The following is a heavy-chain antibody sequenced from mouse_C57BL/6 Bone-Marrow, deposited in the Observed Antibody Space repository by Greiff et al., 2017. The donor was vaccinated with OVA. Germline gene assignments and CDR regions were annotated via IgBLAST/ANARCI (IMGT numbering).Heavy chain of an antibody. CDR1: GYTFTSSW. CDR2: IDPSDSYT. J-gene: IGHJ4*01. CDR3: ARGTTVVPYYAMDY. V-gene: IGHV1-69*01. Sequence: VQLQQPGAELVMPGASVKLSCKASGYTFTSSWMHWVKQRPGQGLEWIGEIDPSDSYTTYNQKFKGKSTLPVDKSSSTAYMQLSSLTSEDSAVYYCARGTTVVPYYAMDYWGQGTSVTVSS. D-gene: IGHD1-1*01.